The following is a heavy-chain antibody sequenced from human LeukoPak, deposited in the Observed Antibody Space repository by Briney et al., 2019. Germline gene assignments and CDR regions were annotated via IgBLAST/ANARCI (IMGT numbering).Heavy chain of an antibody. D-gene: IGHD3-10*02. V-gene: IGHV3-48*03. CDR2: ISSSGSTI. Sequence: LSGGSLRLSCAASGFTFSSYEMNWVRQAPGKGLEWVSYISSSGSTIYYADSVRGRFTISRDNAKNSLYPQMNSLRAEDTAVYYCAELGITMIGGVWGKGTTVTISS. J-gene: IGHJ6*04. CDR1: GFTFSSYE. CDR3: AELGITMIGGV.